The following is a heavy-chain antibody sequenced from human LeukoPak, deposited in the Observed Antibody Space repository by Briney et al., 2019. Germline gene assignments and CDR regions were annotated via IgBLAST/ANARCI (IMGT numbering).Heavy chain of an antibody. J-gene: IGHJ4*02. CDR3: AKGPWLAYPYYFDY. V-gene: IGHV3-30*02. CDR1: RFTFSNYV. D-gene: IGHD6-19*01. Sequence: GGSLRLSCAASRFTFSNYVMHWVRQAPSKGLEWVAFIRYDGSNKYYADSVKGRFTISRDNSKNTLYLQMNSLRAEDTAVYYCAKGPWLAYPYYFDYWGQGTLVTVSS. CDR2: IRYDGSNK.